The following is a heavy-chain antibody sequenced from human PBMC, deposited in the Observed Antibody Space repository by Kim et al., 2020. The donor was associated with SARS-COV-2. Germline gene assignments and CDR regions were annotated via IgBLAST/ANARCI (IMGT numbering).Heavy chain of an antibody. CDR2: IYYSGST. Sequence: SETLSLTCTVSGGSISSYFWIWMRQPPGKGLEWIGYIYYSGSTNYNLSLKSRVTISVDTSKNQFSLKLTSVTAADTAVYYCARGPYCSRTSCSPYYYYYMDIWDKGTTVTVSS. D-gene: IGHD2-2*01. J-gene: IGHJ6*03. CDR3: ARGPYCSRTSCSPYYYYYMDI. V-gene: IGHV4-59*01. CDR1: GGSISSYF.